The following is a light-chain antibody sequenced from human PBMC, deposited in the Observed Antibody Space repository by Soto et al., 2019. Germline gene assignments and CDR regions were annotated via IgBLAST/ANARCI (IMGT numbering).Light chain of an antibody. CDR3: QLIYSSPQMYT. J-gene: IGKJ2*01. Sequence: DIQMTQDPSSLSASVGDRVTITCRASQTISSSFNWYQQKPGQAPDLLIYAASNVQSGVPYRCSSSGSGSDFTLTISRLQPEDFGTAYFQLIYSSPQMYTFVQRTRPEI. CDR2: AAS. CDR1: QTISSS. V-gene: IGKV1-39*01.